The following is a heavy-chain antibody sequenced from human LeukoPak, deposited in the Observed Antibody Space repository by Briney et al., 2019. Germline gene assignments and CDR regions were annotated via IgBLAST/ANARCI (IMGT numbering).Heavy chain of an antibody. CDR2: IYPGDSDT. CDR1: GYSFTSYW. V-gene: IGHV5-51*01. CDR3: ARHNSPWSGQLLWIDY. D-gene: IGHD2-2*01. Sequence: GESLKISCKGSGYSFTSYWIGWVRQMPGKGLEWMGIIYPGDSDTRYSPSFQGQVTISADKSIGTAYLQWSSLKASDTAMYYCARHNSPWSGQLLWIDYWGQGTLVTVSS. J-gene: IGHJ4*02.